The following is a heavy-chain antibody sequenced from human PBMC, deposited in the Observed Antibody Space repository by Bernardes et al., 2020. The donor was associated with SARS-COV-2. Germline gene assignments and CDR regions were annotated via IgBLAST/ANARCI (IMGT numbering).Heavy chain of an antibody. CDR1: GGSISSYY. D-gene: IGHD3-10*01. CDR2: IYSSGST. CDR3: ARGGYGSGSDYYFDY. J-gene: IGHJ4*02. Sequence: SETLSLTCTVSGGSISSYYWSWIRQPPGKGLEWIGYIYSSGSTNYNPSLKSRVTISVETSKNQFSLTLSTVTAADTAVYYCARGGYGSGSDYYFDYWGQGTLVTGSS. V-gene: IGHV4-59*01.